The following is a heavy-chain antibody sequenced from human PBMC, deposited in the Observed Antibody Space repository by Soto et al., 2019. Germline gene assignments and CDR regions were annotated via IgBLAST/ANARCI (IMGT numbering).Heavy chain of an antibody. CDR2: ISYDGSNK. CDR3: ARDGTDYSTYYYYYGMDF. D-gene: IGHD4-4*01. Sequence: PGGSLRLSCAASGFTFSSYAMHWVRQAPGKRLEWVAVISYDGSNKYYADSVKGRFTISRDNSKNTLYQQMNSLRAEDTAVYYCARDGTDYSTYYYYYGMDFRGQGTTVTVSS. CDR1: GFTFSSYA. V-gene: IGHV3-30-3*01. J-gene: IGHJ6*02.